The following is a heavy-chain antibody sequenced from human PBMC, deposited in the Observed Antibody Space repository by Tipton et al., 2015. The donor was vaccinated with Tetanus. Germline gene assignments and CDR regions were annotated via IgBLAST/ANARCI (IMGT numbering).Heavy chain of an antibody. V-gene: IGHV4-59*13. Sequence: TLSLTCTVSGDSISSNYCSWIRQPPRQGQEWDGNIYFSGSTNYNPSLKSRVTISVYTYKNQFSLKLSSVTAADTAVYYCARVGSGDSGGYRDYWGQGSLVAVSS. D-gene: IGHD3-22*01. CDR2: IYFSGST. CDR1: GDSISSNY. J-gene: IGHJ4*02. CDR3: ARVGSGDSGGYRDY.